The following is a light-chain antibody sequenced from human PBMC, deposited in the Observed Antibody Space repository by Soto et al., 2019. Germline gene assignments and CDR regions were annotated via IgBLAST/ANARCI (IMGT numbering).Light chain of an antibody. Sequence: EIVLTQSPVTLSLSPGQRATRSCRASQSVSTYLAWYQQRPGQAPRLLISDASHRATGIPPRFSGNGSGTDFTLTISSLEPEDFAVYYCQHRSNWPLTFGGGTKVDIK. J-gene: IGKJ4*01. V-gene: IGKV3-11*01. CDR1: QSVSTY. CDR2: DAS. CDR3: QHRSNWPLT.